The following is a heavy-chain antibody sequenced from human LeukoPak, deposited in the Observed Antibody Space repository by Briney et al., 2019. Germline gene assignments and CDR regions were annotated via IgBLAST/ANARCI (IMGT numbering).Heavy chain of an antibody. CDR2: IYYSGST. CDR1: GDSISSSSYY. D-gene: IGHD3-22*01. CDR3: ARDRVFPLYYYDSSGYGPYFDY. J-gene: IGHJ4*02. Sequence: SETLSLTCTVSGDSISSSSYYWGWIRQPPGKGLEWIGSIYYSGSTYYNPSLKSRVTISVDTSKNQFSLKLSSVTAADTAVYYCARDRVFPLYYYDSSGYGPYFDYWGQGTLVTVSS. V-gene: IGHV4-39*07.